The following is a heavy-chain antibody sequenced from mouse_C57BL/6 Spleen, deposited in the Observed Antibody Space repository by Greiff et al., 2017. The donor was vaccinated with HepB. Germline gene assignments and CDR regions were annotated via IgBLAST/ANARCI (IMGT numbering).Heavy chain of an antibody. CDR3: ARGPLYDGYYFDY. Sequence: QVQLQQPGTELVKPGASVKLSCKASGYTFTSYWMHWVKQRPGQGLEWIGNINPSDGGTNYNEKFKSKATLTVDKSSSTAYMQLSSLTSEDSAVYYCARGPLYDGYYFDYWGQGTTLTVSS. CDR1: GYTFTSYW. D-gene: IGHD2-3*01. CDR2: INPSDGGT. V-gene: IGHV1-53*01. J-gene: IGHJ2*01.